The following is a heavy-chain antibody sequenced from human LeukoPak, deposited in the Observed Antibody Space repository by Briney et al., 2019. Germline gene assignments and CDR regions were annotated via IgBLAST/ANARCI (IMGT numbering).Heavy chain of an antibody. D-gene: IGHD2-2*01. CDR1: GFTFSSYA. CDR2: ISYDGSNK. Sequence: GGSLRLSCAASGFTFSSYAMHWVRQAPGKGLEWVAVISYDGSNKYYADSVKGRFTISRDNSKNTLYLQMNSLRAEDTAVYYCARESYQLLHAFDIWGQGTMVTVSS. V-gene: IGHV3-30-3*01. CDR3: ARESYQLLHAFDI. J-gene: IGHJ3*02.